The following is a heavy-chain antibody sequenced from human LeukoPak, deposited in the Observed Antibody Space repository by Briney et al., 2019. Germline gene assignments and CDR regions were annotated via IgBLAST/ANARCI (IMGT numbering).Heavy chain of an antibody. D-gene: IGHD6-19*01. CDR1: GFTFSSYS. V-gene: IGHV3-21*01. J-gene: IGHJ4*02. CDR3: TRASSGWTVDLYYFDY. CDR2: ISSTSSYI. Sequence: GGSLRLSCAASGFTFSSYSMNWVRQAPGKGLEWVSSISSTSSYIYYADSVKGRFTISRDNAKNSLYLQMSSLRADDTAVYYCTRASSGWTVDLYYFDYWGQGTLVTVSS.